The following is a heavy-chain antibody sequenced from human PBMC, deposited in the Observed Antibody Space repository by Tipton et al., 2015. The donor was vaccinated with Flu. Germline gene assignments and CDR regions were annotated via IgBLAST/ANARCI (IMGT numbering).Heavy chain of an antibody. Sequence: GSLRLSCAASGFAFSSFWMNWVRQAPGKGLEWVANIKQDGSQKYYVGSLKGRFTISRDNAKNSLYLQMNSLRAEDTAVYYCARDPYSSSWADYWGQGTLVTVSS. V-gene: IGHV3-7*01. CDR1: GFAFSSFW. CDR2: IKQDGSQK. D-gene: IGHD6-13*01. J-gene: IGHJ4*02. CDR3: ARDPYSSSWADY.